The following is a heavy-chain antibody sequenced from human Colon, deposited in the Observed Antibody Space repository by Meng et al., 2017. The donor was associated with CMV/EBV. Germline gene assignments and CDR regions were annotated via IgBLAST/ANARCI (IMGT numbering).Heavy chain of an antibody. CDR2: IRYDGSNK. V-gene: IGHV3-30*02. J-gene: IGHJ6*02. CDR3: AKDELNNRNDVLDYFYYGMDV. CDR1: GFTFSNYG. D-gene: IGHD1-1*01. Sequence: GESLKISCEASGFTFSNYGMHWVRQAPGTGLEWVAFIRYDGSNKYYADSLKGRFTISRDSNKVYLQMNSLRVNDTGVYYCAKDELNNRNDVLDYFYYGMDVWGQGTTVTVSS.